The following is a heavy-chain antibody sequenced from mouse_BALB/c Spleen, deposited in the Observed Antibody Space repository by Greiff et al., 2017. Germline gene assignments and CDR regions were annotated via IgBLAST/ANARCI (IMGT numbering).Heavy chain of an antibody. V-gene: IGHV5-6-3*01. J-gene: IGHJ2*01. D-gene: IGHD2-3*01. Sequence: EVKLMESGGGLVQPGGSLNLSCAASGFTFGSYGRSWVRQTPDKRLELVATINSNGGSTYYPDSVKGRFTISRDNAKNTLYLQMSSLKSEDTAMYYCARDGGWLLLFDYWGQGTTLTVSS. CDR2: INSNGGST. CDR1: GFTFGSYG. CDR3: ARDGGWLLLFDY.